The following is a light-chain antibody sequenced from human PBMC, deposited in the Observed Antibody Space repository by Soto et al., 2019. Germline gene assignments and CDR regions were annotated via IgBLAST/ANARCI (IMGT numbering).Light chain of an antibody. V-gene: IGKV2-30*01. CDR2: KVS. CDR3: MHGTHWLQT. CDR1: QSIVYSDGNTY. J-gene: IGKJ1*01. Sequence: DVAMTQSPLSLPVTLGQPASISGRSSQSIVYSDGNTYLNWFQQRPGQSPRRLIYKVSNRDSGVPERLRGSRSGSDFTLNISRVEAEDVGVYYWMHGTHWLQTLGQRAKVDIK.